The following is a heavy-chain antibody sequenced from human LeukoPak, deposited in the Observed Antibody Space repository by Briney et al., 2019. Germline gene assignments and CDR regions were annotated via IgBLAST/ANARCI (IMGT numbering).Heavy chain of an antibody. Sequence: GGSLRLSRAASGFTVSSNYMSWVRQAPGKGLEWVSVIYSGGSTYYADSVKGRFTISRDNFKNTLYLQMNSLRAEDTAVYYCARDYGFFDYWGQGTLVTVSS. CDR2: IYSGGST. V-gene: IGHV3-66*01. J-gene: IGHJ4*02. CDR1: GFTVSSNY. D-gene: IGHD3-10*01. CDR3: ARDYGFFDY.